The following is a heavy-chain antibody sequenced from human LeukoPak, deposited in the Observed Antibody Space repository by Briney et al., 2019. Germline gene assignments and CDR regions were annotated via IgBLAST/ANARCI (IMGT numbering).Heavy chain of an antibody. J-gene: IGHJ6*03. Sequence: SETLSLTCAVSGGSINTYYWSWIRQPPGKGLEWVGYIYGTGNTNYNPSLRGRVTISLDTSKNQFSLNLSSVTAADTAVYYCAKHDTVFGAAHFYMDVWGKGTTVTVSS. V-gene: IGHV4-59*08. D-gene: IGHD3-3*01. CDR1: GGSINTYY. CDR3: AKHDTVFGAAHFYMDV. CDR2: IYGTGNT.